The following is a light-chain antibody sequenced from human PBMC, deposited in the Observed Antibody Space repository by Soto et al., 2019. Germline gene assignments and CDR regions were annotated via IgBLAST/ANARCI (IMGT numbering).Light chain of an antibody. CDR3: QQRSNWPGT. CDR1: QSVRSN. J-gene: IGKJ1*01. Sequence: EIVLTQSPGTLSLSPGERATLSCRASQSVRSNLAWYQQKPGQAPRLLIYGASNRATGIPARFSGSGSGTDFTLTISSLEPEDFAVYYCQQRSNWPGTFGQGTKVDIK. CDR2: GAS. V-gene: IGKV3-11*01.